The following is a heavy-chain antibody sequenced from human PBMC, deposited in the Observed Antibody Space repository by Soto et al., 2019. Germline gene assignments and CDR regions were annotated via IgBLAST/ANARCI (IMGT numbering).Heavy chain of an antibody. CDR1: GGSISSGGYY. V-gene: IGHV4-31*02. CDR3: ARESSIMITFGGVTESRYFDY. D-gene: IGHD3-16*01. J-gene: IGHJ4*02. Sequence: ALSLTWTVSGGSISSGGYYWSWIRQHPGKGLEWIGYIYYSGSTYYNPSLKSRVTISVDTSKNQFSLKLSSVTAADTAVYYCARESSIMITFGGVTESRYFDYWGQGTLVTVSS. CDR2: IYYSGST.